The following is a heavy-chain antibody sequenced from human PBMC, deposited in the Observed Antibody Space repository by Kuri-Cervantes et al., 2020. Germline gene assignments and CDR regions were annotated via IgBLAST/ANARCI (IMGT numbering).Heavy chain of an antibody. V-gene: IGHV3-48*04. CDR3: ARGTYYDILTGYSGFDY. CDR2: IDSNLNTI. D-gene: IGHD3-9*01. Sequence: GGSLRLSCAASGFTFSTFTMTWVRQAPGRGLEWLSSIDSNLNTIYYADSVEGRFTISRDNAKNSLYLQMNSLRAEDTAVYYCARGTYYDILTGYSGFDYWGQGTLVTVSS. J-gene: IGHJ4*02. CDR1: GFTFSTFT.